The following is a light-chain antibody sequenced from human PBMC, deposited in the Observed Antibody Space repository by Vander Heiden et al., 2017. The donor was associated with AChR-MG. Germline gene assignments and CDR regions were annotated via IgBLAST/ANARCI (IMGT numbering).Light chain of an antibody. CDR2: DVS. CDR3: SSYTNTGTWV. J-gene: IGLJ3*02. CDR1: SSDVGGYNY. V-gene: IGLV2-14*01. Sequence: HSALTQPASVSGSPGQSITISCTGTSSDVGGYNYVSWYQQHPGKAPKLMIYDVSKRPSGVSDRFSGSKSGSTASLTISGLQAEDEADYHCSSYTNTGTWVFGGGTKLTVL.